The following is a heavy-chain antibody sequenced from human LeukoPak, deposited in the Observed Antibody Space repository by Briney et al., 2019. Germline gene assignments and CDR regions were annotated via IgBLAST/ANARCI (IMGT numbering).Heavy chain of an antibody. Sequence: GGSLRLSCVASGFTFSSYAMHWVRQAPDKGLEWVAVISYDGSNKYYADSVKGRFTISRDNSKNTLYLQMNSLRAEDTAVYYCARGTYYYGSYFDYWGQGALVTVSS. CDR3: ARGTYYYGSYFDY. CDR1: GFTFSSYA. V-gene: IGHV3-30-3*01. J-gene: IGHJ4*02. D-gene: IGHD3-10*01. CDR2: ISYDGSNK.